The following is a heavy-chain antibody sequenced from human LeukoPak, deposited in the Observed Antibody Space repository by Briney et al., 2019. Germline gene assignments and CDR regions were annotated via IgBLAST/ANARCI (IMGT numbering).Heavy chain of an antibody. CDR1: GGSISSYY. CDR2: LYFSGIS. D-gene: IGHD3-22*01. Sequence: SETLSLTCTVSGGSISSYYWSWIRQPPGKGLEWIGSLYFSGISNSNPSLKSRVTISVDTSKNQFSLKLNSVTAADTAVYYCARAGSGYPLDCWGQGTLVTVSS. J-gene: IGHJ4*02. CDR3: ARAGSGYPLDC. V-gene: IGHV4-59*01.